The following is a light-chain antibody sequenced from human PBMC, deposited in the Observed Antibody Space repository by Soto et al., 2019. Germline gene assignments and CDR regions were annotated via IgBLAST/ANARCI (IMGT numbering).Light chain of an antibody. V-gene: IGKV3-15*01. CDR3: QQRSNWQIT. J-gene: IGKJ5*01. CDR2: GAS. CDR1: QSVISS. Sequence: EIVVTQSPALVSVSPGERXPRXCRASQSVISSLAWYQQKLGQAPRLLIYGASTRATGIPARFSGSGSGTEFFLNISSLQSEDSAIYYCQQRSNWQITFGQGTRLEI.